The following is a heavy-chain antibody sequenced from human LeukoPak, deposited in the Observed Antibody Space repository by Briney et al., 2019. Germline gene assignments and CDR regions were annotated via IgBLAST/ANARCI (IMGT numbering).Heavy chain of an antibody. CDR3: ARDARDGYNSFWDY. CDR2: ISYDGSNK. CDR1: GFTFNSYA. J-gene: IGHJ4*02. V-gene: IGHV3-30-3*01. D-gene: IGHD5-24*01. Sequence: GGSLRLSCAASGFTFNSYAVHWVRQAPGKGLEWVAVISYDGSNKYYADSMKGRFTISRDNSKNTLYLQMNSLRAEDTAVYYCARDARDGYNSFWDYWGQETLVTVSS.